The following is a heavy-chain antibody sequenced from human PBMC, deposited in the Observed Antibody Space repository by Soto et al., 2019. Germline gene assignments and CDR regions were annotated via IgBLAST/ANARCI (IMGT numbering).Heavy chain of an antibody. V-gene: IGHV1-46*01. D-gene: IGHD2-15*01. Sequence: ASVKVSCKTSGYTFSTYHMHWVRLAPGQGLEWVGIIKSSGDITLYAQKFQGRVTMTRDTSTSTVYMELSSLRSEDTAVYYCARVYCSGGGCYGIDYWGQGTLVTVSS. CDR3: ARVYCSGGGCYGIDY. CDR2: IKSSGDIT. CDR1: GYTFSTYH. J-gene: IGHJ4*02.